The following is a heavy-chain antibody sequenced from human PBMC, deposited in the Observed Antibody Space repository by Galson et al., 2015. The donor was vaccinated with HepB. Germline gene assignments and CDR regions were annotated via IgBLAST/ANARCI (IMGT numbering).Heavy chain of an antibody. CDR3: ATENSRIVPATTPGAPIYYYNYGMDV. D-gene: IGHD2-2*01. CDR1: GYSLSELS. CDR2: FDPEDGER. J-gene: IGHJ6*02. Sequence: SVKVSCKVSGYSLSELSMHWVRQAPGKGLEWMGGFDPEDGERVYAQKLQGRVTLTEDTSTDTAYMELSSLRSEDTAIYYCATENSRIVPATTPGAPIYYYNYGMDVWGQGTTVTVSS. V-gene: IGHV1-24*01.